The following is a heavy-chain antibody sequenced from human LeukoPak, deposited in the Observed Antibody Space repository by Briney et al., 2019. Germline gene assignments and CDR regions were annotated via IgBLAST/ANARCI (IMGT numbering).Heavy chain of an antibody. CDR2: IYYSGST. CDR1: GGSISSYY. CDR3: ARQSGYSYGYAFDY. D-gene: IGHD5-18*01. V-gene: IGHV4-59*01. J-gene: IGHJ4*02. Sequence: SETLSLTCTVFGGSISSYYWSWIRQPPGKGLEWIGYIYYSGSTNYNPSLKSRVTISVDTSKNQFSLKLSSVTAADTAVYYCARQSGYSYGYAFDYWGQGTLVTVSS.